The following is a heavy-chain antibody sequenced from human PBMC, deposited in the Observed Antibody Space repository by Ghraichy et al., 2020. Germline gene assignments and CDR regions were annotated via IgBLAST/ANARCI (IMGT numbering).Heavy chain of an antibody. V-gene: IGHV5-51*01. CDR1: GYSFPTYW. CDR3: ARQSAALPARKTSGYRYMDV. D-gene: IGHD2-2*01. CDR2: IYPDDSDA. J-gene: IGHJ6*03. Sequence: GESLNISCKGSGYSFPTYWIAWVRQMPGKGLEWMGIIYPDDSDARYSPSFQGQVTISADKSISTAYLQWSSLKASDTAMYYCARQSAALPARKTSGYRYMDVWGNGTTVIVPS.